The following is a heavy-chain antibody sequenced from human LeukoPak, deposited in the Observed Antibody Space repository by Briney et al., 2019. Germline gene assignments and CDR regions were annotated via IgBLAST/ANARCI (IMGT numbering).Heavy chain of an antibody. CDR3: ARFNSTYYYYDY. D-gene: IGHD2/OR15-2a*01. CDR1: GGSISSYY. CDR2: IDYGGST. V-gene: IGHV4-59*12. Sequence: SETLSLTCTVSGGSISSYYWNWIRQPPGKGLEWIGYIDYGGSTNYNPSLKSRATVSVDTSRNQFSLKLSSVTALDTAVYYCARFNSTYYYYDYWGQGTLVTVSS. J-gene: IGHJ4*02.